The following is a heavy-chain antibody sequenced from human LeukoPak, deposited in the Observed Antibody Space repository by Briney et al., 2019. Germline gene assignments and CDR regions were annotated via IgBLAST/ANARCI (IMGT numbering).Heavy chain of an antibody. J-gene: IGHJ4*02. CDR2: ISGSGGST. V-gene: IGHV3-23*01. CDR3: AKDRRYDILTGSLNY. CDR1: GFTFSSYA. D-gene: IGHD3-9*01. Sequence: GGSLRLSCAASGFTFSSYARSWVRRAPGKGLDWFSVISGSGGSTYYADSVKGRFTISRDNSKNTLYLQMNSLRAEDTAVYYCAKDRRYDILTGSLNYWGQGTLVTVSS.